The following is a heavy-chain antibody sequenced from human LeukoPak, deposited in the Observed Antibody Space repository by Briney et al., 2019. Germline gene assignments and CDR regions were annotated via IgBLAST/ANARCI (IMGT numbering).Heavy chain of an antibody. D-gene: IGHD2-8*01. V-gene: IGHV3-21*01. Sequence: GGSLRLSCAASGFTFSSYWMHWVRQAPGKGLEWVSSISSSSSYIYYADSVKGRFTISRDNAKNSLYLQMNSLRAEDTAVYYCARDKYGVEGDYWGQGTLVTVSS. CDR3: ARDKYGVEGDY. CDR1: GFTFSSYW. J-gene: IGHJ4*02. CDR2: ISSSSSYI.